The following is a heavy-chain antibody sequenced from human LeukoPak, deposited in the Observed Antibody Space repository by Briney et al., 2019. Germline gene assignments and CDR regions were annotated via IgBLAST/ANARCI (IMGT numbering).Heavy chain of an antibody. D-gene: IGHD6-13*01. CDR2: IIPIFGTA. J-gene: IGHJ4*02. V-gene: IGHV1-69*13. Sequence: WASVKVSCKASGGTFSSYAISWVRQAPGQGLEWMGGIIPIFGTANYAQKFQGRVTITADESTSTAYMELSSLRSEDTAVYYCAKDARGGTSWIPNTHHDYWGQGTLVTVSS. CDR1: GGTFSSYA. CDR3: AKDARGGTSWIPNTHHDY.